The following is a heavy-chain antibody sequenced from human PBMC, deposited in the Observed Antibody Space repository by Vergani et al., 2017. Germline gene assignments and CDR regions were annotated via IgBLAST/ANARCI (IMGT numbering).Heavy chain of an antibody. J-gene: IGHJ4*02. D-gene: IGHD2-2*01. CDR3: ARAVWGCSSTSCYFDY. Sequence: QVQLQQWGAGLLKPSEPLSLTCAVYGGSFSGYYWSWIRQPPGKGLEWIGEINHSGSTNYNPSLKSRVTISVDTSKNQFSLKLSSVTAADTAVYYCARAVWGCSSTSCYFDYWGQGTLVTVSS. CDR1: GGSFSGYY. V-gene: IGHV4-34*01. CDR2: INHSGST.